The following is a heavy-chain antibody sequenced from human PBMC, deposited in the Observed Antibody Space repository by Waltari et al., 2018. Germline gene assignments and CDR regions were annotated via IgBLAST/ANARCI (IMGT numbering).Heavy chain of an antibody. J-gene: IGHJ5*02. Sequence: EVRLVESGGGVVRAGGSLRLSCAAPGFTFDDYGMTWVHQAPGKGLEWVSGLNRNGGRTGYVDSVKGRFTISRDNAKNSLYLQMNSLRVEDTALYYCTKDSWFDPWGQGTLVTVSS. V-gene: IGHV3-20*04. CDR1: GFTFDDYG. CDR2: LNRNGGRT. CDR3: TKDSWFDP.